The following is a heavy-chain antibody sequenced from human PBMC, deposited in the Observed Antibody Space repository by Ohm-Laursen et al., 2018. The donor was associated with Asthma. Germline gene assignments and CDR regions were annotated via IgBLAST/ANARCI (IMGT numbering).Heavy chain of an antibody. V-gene: IGHV1-69*01. Sequence: SSVKVSCKASGGTFSSYAIGWVRQAPGHGLEWMGGIIPIFGTANYAQKFQGRVTITADESTSTAYMELSSLRSEDTAVYYCARETDRNAFDIWGQGTTVTVSS. CDR1: GGTFSSYA. CDR3: ARETDRNAFDI. J-gene: IGHJ3*02. CDR2: IIPIFGTA.